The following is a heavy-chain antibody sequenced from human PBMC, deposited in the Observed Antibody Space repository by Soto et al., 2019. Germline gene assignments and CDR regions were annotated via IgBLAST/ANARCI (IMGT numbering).Heavy chain of an antibody. V-gene: IGHV1-3*01. J-gene: IGHJ5*02. CDR3: ATVLSAYCSGGSCYSHGWFDP. Sequence: GASVKVSCKASGYTFTSYAMHWVRQAPGQKLEWMGWINAGNGNTKYSQKFQGRVTITRDTSASTAYMELSSLRSEDTAVYYCATVLSAYCSGGSCYSHGWFDPWGQGTLVTVSS. CDR1: GYTFTSYA. D-gene: IGHD2-15*01. CDR2: INAGNGNT.